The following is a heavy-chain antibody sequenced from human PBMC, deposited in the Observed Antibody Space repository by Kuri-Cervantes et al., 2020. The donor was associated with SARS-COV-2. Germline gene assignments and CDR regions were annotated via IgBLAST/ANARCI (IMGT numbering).Heavy chain of an antibody. J-gene: IGHJ4*02. CDR2: IYSGGST. D-gene: IGHD3-22*01. CDR3: ARGHDRRVYFSTPAPYYFDF. V-gene: IGHV3-53*01. Sequence: GGSLRLSCAASGFTVSSNCMSWVRQAPGKGLEWVSVIYSGGSTSYADSVKGRFTISRDSSRNTLYLQMNSLRAEDTAVYYCARGHDRRVYFSTPAPYYFDFWGQGILVTVSS. CDR1: GFTVSSNC.